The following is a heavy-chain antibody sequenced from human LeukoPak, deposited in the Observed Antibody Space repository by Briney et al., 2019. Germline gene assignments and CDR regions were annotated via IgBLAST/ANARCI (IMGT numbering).Heavy chain of an antibody. CDR3: ARRLWFGGRGSQTDWFDP. CDR2: ISAYNGNT. J-gene: IGHJ5*02. V-gene: IGHV1-18*01. Sequence: ASVKVTCKASGYTFTSYGISWVRQAPGQGLEWMGWISAYNGNTNYAQKLQGRVTMTTDTSTSTAYMELRSLRSDDTAVYYCARRLWFGGRGSQTDWFDPWGQGTLVTVSS. D-gene: IGHD3-10*01. CDR1: GYTFTSYG.